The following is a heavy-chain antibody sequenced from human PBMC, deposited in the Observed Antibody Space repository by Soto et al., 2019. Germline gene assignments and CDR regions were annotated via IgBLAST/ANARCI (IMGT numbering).Heavy chain of an antibody. V-gene: IGHV4-34*01. Sequence: SETLSLTCAVYGGSFCAYYWSWIRQPPGKGLEWIGEINHSGGTSYNPSLKSRVTISVDTSKNQFSLKLSSVTAADTAVYYCARATMITMGYDYWGQGTLVTASS. CDR2: INHSGGT. CDR3: ARATMITMGYDY. CDR1: GGSFCAYY. D-gene: IGHD3-22*01. J-gene: IGHJ4*02.